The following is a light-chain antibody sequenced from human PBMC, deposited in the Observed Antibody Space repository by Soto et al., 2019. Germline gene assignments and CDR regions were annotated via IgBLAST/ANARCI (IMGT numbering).Light chain of an antibody. CDR1: VLAKKY. CDR2: KDS. V-gene: IGLV3-27*01. Sequence: SYYLAQPSSVSVSPGQTARITCSGDVLAKKYARWFQQKPGQAPVLVIYKDSERPSGIPERFSGSSSGTTVTLTISGAQVEDEADYYCYSAADNNQVFGGGTKVTVL. CDR3: YSAADNNQV. J-gene: IGLJ3*02.